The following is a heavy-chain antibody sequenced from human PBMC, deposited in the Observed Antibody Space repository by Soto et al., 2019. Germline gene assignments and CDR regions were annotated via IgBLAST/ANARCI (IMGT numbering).Heavy chain of an antibody. CDR3: ARDRGSRDGYRSEGMDV. V-gene: IGHV3-30-3*01. CDR2: ISYDGSNK. CDR1: GFTFSSYA. Sequence: QVQLVESGGGVVQPGRSLRLSCAASGFTFSSYAMHWVRQAPGKGLEWVAVISYDGSNKYYADSVKGRFTISRDNSKNPLDLQMNSPSAEDTAVYYCARDRGSRDGYRSEGMDVWGQGTTVTVSS. D-gene: IGHD3-16*01. J-gene: IGHJ6*02.